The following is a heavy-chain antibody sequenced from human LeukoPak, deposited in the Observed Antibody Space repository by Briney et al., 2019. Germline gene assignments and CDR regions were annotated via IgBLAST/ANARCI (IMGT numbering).Heavy chain of an antibody. V-gene: IGHV3-48*04. CDR1: GFFFSRFD. D-gene: IGHD1-26*01. Sequence: PGGSLRLSCEPSGFFFSRFDMNWVRQAPGKGLEWVSSISRNNDNIYYTESVRGRFTVSRDNAENSVSLQMNSLRAEDTAVYYCAADPTSGSYPRPYYFDYWGQGTLVTVSS. CDR3: AADPTSGSYPRPYYFDY. CDR2: ISRNNDNI. J-gene: IGHJ4*02.